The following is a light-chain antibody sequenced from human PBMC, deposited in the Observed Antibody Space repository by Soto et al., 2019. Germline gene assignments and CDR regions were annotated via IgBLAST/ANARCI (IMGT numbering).Light chain of an antibody. CDR3: QQYNTYPWT. Sequence: DIQMTQSPSILSASVGDRVTITCRASQSFSTWLAWYQQKPGKAPKLLIYDASSLESGVPSRFSDSGSGTDFTLTISSLQPDDFATYFCQQYNTYPWTFGQGTKVEIK. CDR2: DAS. V-gene: IGKV1-5*01. J-gene: IGKJ1*01. CDR1: QSFSTW.